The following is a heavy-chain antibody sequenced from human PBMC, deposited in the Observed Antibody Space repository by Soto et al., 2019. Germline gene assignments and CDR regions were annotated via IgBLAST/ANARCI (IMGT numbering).Heavy chain of an antibody. V-gene: IGHV3-9*01. CDR1: GFTFDDYA. Sequence: VQLVESGGGLVQPGRSLRLSCAASGFTFDDYAMHWVRQAPGKGLEWVSGISWNSGSIGYADSVKGRFTISRDNAKNSLYLQMHSLRAEDTALYYCAKDRGLILSFYFDYWGQGTLVTVSS. D-gene: IGHD6-19*01. J-gene: IGHJ4*02. CDR2: ISWNSGSI. CDR3: AKDRGLILSFYFDY.